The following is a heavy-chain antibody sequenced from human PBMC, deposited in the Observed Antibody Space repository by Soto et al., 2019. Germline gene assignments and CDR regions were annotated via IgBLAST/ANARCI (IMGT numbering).Heavy chain of an antibody. V-gene: IGHV1-69*02. D-gene: IGHD6-19*01. CDR1: GGTFSSYT. CDR3: ARADSSGWPVDY. J-gene: IGHJ4*02. Sequence: QVQLVQSGAEVKKPGSSVKVSCKASGGTFSSYTISWVRQAPGQGLEWMGRIIPILGIANYAQKFQGRVTITADKSTSTAYMELSSLRSEDTVVYYCARADSSGWPVDYWGQGTLVTVSS. CDR2: IIPILGIA.